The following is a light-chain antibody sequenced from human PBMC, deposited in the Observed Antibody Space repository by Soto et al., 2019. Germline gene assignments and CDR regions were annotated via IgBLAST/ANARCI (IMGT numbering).Light chain of an antibody. CDR2: DVN. CDR1: SIDVTGYNY. J-gene: IGLJ1*01. V-gene: IGLV2-11*01. Sequence: QSVLTQPRSVSGSPGQSVTISCTGTSIDVTGYNYVSWYQHHPDKAPKLIIYDVNQRPSGVPDRFSGSRSGNTASLTISGLQAEDEADYYCSSYTGGSSTYVFGTGTKVTV. CDR3: SSYTGGSSTYV.